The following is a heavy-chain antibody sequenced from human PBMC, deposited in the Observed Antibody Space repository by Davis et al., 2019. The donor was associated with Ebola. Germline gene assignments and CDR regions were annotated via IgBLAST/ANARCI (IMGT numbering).Heavy chain of an antibody. CDR3: ARGEWELLFDAFDV. Sequence: PSETLSLTCTVSGGSISNYYWSWIRQVPGKGLEWIGYISYSGSTNYNPSLKSRVTLSIDTSKNQVSLRLTSVTAADTAVYYCARGEWELLFDAFDVWGQGTMLTVSS. D-gene: IGHD1-26*01. CDR2: ISYSGST. J-gene: IGHJ3*01. V-gene: IGHV4-59*01. CDR1: GGSISNYY.